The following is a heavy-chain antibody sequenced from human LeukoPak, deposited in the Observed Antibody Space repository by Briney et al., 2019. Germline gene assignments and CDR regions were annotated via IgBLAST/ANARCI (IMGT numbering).Heavy chain of an antibody. D-gene: IGHD6-19*01. Sequence: ASVKVSCTASGGTFSNYAISWVRQAPGQGLEWMGGFIPVYGAAKYAQNFQGRVTITTDESTSTAYMELSGLRSEDTAVYYCARGRRDPGAGAGIDYYYYYMDVWGKGTTVTVSS. CDR2: FIPVYGAA. J-gene: IGHJ6*03. V-gene: IGHV1-69*05. CDR3: ARGRRDPGAGAGIDYYYYYMDV. CDR1: GGTFSNYA.